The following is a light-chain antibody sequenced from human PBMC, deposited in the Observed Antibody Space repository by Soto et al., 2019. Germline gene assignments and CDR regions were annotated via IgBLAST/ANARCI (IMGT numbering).Light chain of an antibody. Sequence: DIVLTQSPDSLAVSLGERATINCKSSQRVLYSSNNKNYLAWYQQKPGQPPKLLFYWTSTRESGVPDRFSGSGSGTDFTLTISSLQAEDVAAYYCQQYYSLPYTFGQGTKLEIK. V-gene: IGKV4-1*01. CDR1: QRVLYSSNNKNY. CDR3: QQYYSLPYT. CDR2: WTS. J-gene: IGKJ2*01.